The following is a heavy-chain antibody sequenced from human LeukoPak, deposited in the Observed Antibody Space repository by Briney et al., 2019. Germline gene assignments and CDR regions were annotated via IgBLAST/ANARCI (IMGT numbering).Heavy chain of an antibody. D-gene: IGHD5-12*01. J-gene: IGHJ4*02. CDR3: ARDQAVATTHFDY. Sequence: GGSLRLSCAAYGFTFDDYGMGWVRHAPGKGREWVFVINWDGGSTGYADSVKGRFTISRANAKDSMYLQMNSLRAEDTALYYCARDQAVATTHFDYWGQGTLVTVSS. V-gene: IGHV3-20*04. CDR2: INWDGGST. CDR1: GFTFDDYG.